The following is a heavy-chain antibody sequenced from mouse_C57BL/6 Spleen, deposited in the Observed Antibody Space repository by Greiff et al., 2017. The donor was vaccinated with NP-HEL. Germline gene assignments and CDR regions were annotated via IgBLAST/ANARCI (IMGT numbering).Heavy chain of an antibody. CDR1: GYAFTNYL. Sequence: QVQLQQSGAELVRPGTSVKVSCKASGYAFTNYLIEWVKQRPGQGLEWIGVINPGSGGTNYNEKFKGKATLTADKSSSTAYMQLSSLTSEDSAVYFCARWGGNYGYFDYWGQGTTLTVSS. V-gene: IGHV1-54*01. CDR3: ARWGGNYGYFDY. D-gene: IGHD2-1*01. J-gene: IGHJ2*01. CDR2: INPGSGGT.